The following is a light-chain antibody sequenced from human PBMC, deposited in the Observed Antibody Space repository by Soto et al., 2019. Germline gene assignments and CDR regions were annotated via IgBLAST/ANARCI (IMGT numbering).Light chain of an antibody. CDR2: GAS. V-gene: IGKV3-15*01. J-gene: IGKJ5*01. CDR3: QQYYNWPRT. CDR1: QNIHTN. Sequence: EIVMTQSPATLSVSPGERSTLSCRAGQNIHTNLAWYQQKPGQAPRLLFYGASTGATGLPARFSGSGSGAEFTLTINRLQAEDWAVDYCQQYYNWPRTLGQGTRLEIK.